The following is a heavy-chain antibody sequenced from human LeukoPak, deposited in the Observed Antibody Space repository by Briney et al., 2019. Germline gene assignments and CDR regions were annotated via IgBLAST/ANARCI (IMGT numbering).Heavy chain of an antibody. Sequence: ASVKVSCKASGYTFTSYYMHWVRQAPGQGLEWMGIINPSGGSTSYAQKFQSRVTMTRDTSTSTVYMELSSLRSEDTAVYYCAREGVQHLDIVATMGLSGYYYGMDVWGQGTTVTVSS. CDR2: INPSGGST. V-gene: IGHV1-46*01. CDR3: AREGVQHLDIVATMGLSGYYYGMDV. CDR1: GYTFTSYY. J-gene: IGHJ6*02. D-gene: IGHD5-12*01.